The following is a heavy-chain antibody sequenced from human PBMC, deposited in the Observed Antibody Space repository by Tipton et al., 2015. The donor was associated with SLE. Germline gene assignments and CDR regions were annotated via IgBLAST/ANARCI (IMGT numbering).Heavy chain of an antibody. D-gene: IGHD3-16*01. CDR2: IYASGNTHY. V-gene: IGHV4-61*09. Sequence: TLSLTCTVSGGSLSSGGYYWTWIRQPAGKGLAWIGQIYASGNTHYNYNPSLESRLTISVDRSTNQLSLKLSSVTAADTAVYYCARQGGRQWFDPWGQGTLVTVSS. CDR1: GGSLSSGGYY. J-gene: IGHJ5*02. CDR3: ARQGGRQWFDP.